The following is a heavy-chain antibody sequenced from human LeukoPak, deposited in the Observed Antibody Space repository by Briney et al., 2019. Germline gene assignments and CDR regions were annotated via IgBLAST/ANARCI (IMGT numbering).Heavy chain of an antibody. V-gene: IGHV3-11*05. CDR3: ARGVDLVGELDY. D-gene: IGHD1-26*01. CDR2: ISSSSSYT. CDR1: GFTFSDYY. J-gene: IGHJ4*02. Sequence: PGGSLRLSCAASGFTFSDYYMNWIRQAPGKGLEWASYISSSSSYTNYADSVKGRFTISRDNAKNSLYLQMNSLRAEDTAVYYCARGVDLVGELDYWGQGALVTVSS.